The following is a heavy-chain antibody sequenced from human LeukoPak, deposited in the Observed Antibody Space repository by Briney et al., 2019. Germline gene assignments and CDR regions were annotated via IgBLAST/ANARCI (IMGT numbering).Heavy chain of an antibody. CDR2: ISAYNGNT. Sequence: ASVKVSCKASGYTFTSYGISWVRQAPGQGLEWMGWISAYNGNTNYAQKLQGGGTMTTDTSTSTPYMELRGLRSDATAVYYCARVMGQWLVQNPKDYYYSSMDVWGKGTTVTVSS. D-gene: IGHD6-19*01. CDR1: GYTFTSYG. J-gene: IGHJ6*03. CDR3: ARVMGQWLVQNPKDYYYSSMDV. V-gene: IGHV1-18*01.